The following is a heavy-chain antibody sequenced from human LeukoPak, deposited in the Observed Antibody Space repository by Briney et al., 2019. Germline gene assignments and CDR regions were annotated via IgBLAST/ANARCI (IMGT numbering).Heavy chain of an antibody. D-gene: IGHD3-22*01. CDR3: ATQMYYYDSSGFDY. J-gene: IGHJ4*02. V-gene: IGHV3-11*01. Sequence: PGGSLRLSCAASGFTFSDYYMSWIRQAPGKGLEWFSYISSSGSTIYYADSVKGRFTISRDNAKNSLYLQMNSLRAEDTAVYYCATQMYYYDSSGFDYWGQGALVTVSS. CDR2: ISSSGSTI. CDR1: GFTFSDYY.